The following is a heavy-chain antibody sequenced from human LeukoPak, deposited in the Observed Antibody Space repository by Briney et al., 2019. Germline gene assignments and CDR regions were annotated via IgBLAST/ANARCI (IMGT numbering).Heavy chain of an antibody. Sequence: SETLSLTCAVYGGSFSGYYWNWIRQPPGKGLEWIGEINHSGSTNCNPSLKSRVTISVDTSKNQFSLRLSSVTAADTAVYYCARQTGSGLFILPGGQGTLVTVSS. CDR3: ARQTGSGLFILP. J-gene: IGHJ4*02. CDR1: GGSFSGYY. CDR2: INHSGST. D-gene: IGHD3/OR15-3a*01. V-gene: IGHV4-34*01.